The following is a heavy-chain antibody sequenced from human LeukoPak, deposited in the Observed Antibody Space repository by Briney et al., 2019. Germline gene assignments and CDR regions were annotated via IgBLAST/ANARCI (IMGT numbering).Heavy chain of an antibody. CDR3: AGNNNAFDY. CDR1: GYTFTGYY. J-gene: IGHJ4*02. CDR2: MNPNSGDT. Sequence: GASVKVSCKASGYTFTGYYMHWVRQAPGQGLEWMGWMNPNSGDTGYAQKFQGRVTMTRNTSISTAYMELSSLRSEDTAVYYCAGNNNAFDYWGQGTLVTVSS. D-gene: IGHD1-14*01. V-gene: IGHV1-8*02.